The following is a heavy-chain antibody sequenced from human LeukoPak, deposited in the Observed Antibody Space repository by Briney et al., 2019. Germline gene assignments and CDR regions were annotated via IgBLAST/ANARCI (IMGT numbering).Heavy chain of an antibody. V-gene: IGHV3-23*01. CDR1: GFAFSSYA. J-gene: IGHJ4*02. D-gene: IGHD1-26*01. Sequence: PGGSLRLSCAASGFAFSSYAMSWVRQAPGKGLEWVSTIGVSGDTTHYAVSVKGRFSISRDNSKNTQYLQINSPRAEDTAVYYCAKSGGSYFQYYLDYWGRGTLVTVSS. CDR3: AKSGGSYFQYYLDY. CDR2: IGVSGDTT.